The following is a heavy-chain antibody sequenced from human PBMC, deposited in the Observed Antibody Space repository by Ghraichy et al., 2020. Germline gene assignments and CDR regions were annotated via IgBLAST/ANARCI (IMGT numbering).Heavy chain of an antibody. Sequence: ESLNISCTVSGGSISSYYWSWIRQPPGKGLEWIGYIYYSGSTNYNPSLKSRVTISVDTSKNQFSLKLSSVTAADTAVYYCARRSSGSYYIVWGQGTLVTVSS. CDR1: GGSISSYY. J-gene: IGHJ4*02. CDR3: ARRSSGSYYIV. V-gene: IGHV4-59*01. CDR2: IYYSGST. D-gene: IGHD3-10*01.